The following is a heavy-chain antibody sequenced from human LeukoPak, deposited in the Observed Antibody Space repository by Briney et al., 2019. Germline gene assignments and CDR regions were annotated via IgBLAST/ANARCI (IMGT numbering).Heavy chain of an antibody. D-gene: IGHD1-20*01. J-gene: IGHJ4*02. Sequence: SETLSLTCTVSGGSISSYYWSWIRQPPGKGLEYIGYTHYTGSTNYNPSLKSRVTISLDMSKNRFSLKLSSVTAADTAVYYCARVSRYNWAPDYWGQGTLVTVSS. CDR3: ARVSRYNWAPDY. CDR2: THYTGST. V-gene: IGHV4-59*01. CDR1: GGSISSYY.